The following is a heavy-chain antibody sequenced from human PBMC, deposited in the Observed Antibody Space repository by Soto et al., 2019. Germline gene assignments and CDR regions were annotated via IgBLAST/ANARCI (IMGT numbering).Heavy chain of an antibody. CDR1: GYTFTGYA. CDR3: ARGYCSSTSCQYYFDF. J-gene: IGHJ4*02. CDR2: INGGNGDT. Sequence: ASVKVSCKASGYTFTGYAIHWVRQAPGQRHEWMGWINGGNGDTKYSQKFQGRVTITRDTSASTAYMELTSLGAEDTAVYHCARGYCSSTSCQYYFDFWGQGTLVTVSS. D-gene: IGHD2-2*01. V-gene: IGHV1-3*01.